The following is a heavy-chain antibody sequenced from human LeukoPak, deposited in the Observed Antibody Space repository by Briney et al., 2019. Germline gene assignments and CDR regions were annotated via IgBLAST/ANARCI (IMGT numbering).Heavy chain of an antibody. V-gene: IGHV3-30-3*01. CDR1: GFTFSSYA. CDR2: ISYDGSNK. CDR3: ARASSLAYCGGDCYSAYFQH. D-gene: IGHD2-21*02. Sequence: PGGSLRLSCAASGFTFSSYAMHWVRQAPGKGLEWVAVISYDGSNKYYADSVKGRFTISRDNSKNTLYLQMNSLRAEDTAVYYCARASSLAYCGGDCYSAYFQHWGQGTLVTVSS. J-gene: IGHJ1*01.